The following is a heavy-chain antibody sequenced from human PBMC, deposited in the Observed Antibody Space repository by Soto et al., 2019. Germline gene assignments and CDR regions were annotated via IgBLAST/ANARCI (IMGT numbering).Heavy chain of an antibody. D-gene: IGHD1-7*01. CDR1: GFTFSSYS. V-gene: IGHV3-21*01. J-gene: IGHJ4*02. CDR3: ASNPMDGNWYYDYDY. CDR2: ISSSSSYT. Sequence: GGSLRLSCAASGFTFSSYSMNWVRQAPGKGLEWVSSISSSSSYTYYADSVKGRFTISRDKAKNSLYLQMNSLRAEDTAVYSCASNPMDGNWYYDYDYWGQGTLVTVSS.